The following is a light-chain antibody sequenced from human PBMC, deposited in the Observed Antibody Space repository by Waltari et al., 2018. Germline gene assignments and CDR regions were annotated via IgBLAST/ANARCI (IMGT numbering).Light chain of an antibody. V-gene: IGLV3-21*03. CDR1: NLGSNT. CDR2: DDS. J-gene: IGLJ2*01. CDR3: QVGDDDSDHVL. Sequence: SYVLTQPPSVSVAPGKTARILCGGYNLGSNTVHWYQQKAGQAPVLVVYDDSVRPSGIPERFSGSNSENTATLTISRAEAGDEADYFCQVGDDDSDHVLFGGGTKLTVL.